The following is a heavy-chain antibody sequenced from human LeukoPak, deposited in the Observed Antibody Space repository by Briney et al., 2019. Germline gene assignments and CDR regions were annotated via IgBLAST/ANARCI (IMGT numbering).Heavy chain of an antibody. V-gene: IGHV1-8*03. J-gene: IGHJ4*02. CDR3: ARDQSGYADY. CDR2: MNPNSANT. D-gene: IGHD5-12*01. Sequence: ASVKVSCKASGYTFTSYDINWVRQATGQGLEWMGWMNPNSANTGYAQKFQGRVTITRNTSISTTYMELSSLRSEDTAVYYCARDQSGYADYWGQGTLVTVSS. CDR1: GYTFTSYD.